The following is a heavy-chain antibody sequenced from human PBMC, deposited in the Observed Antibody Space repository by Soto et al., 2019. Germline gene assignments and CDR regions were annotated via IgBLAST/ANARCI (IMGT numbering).Heavy chain of an antibody. CDR2: IYYSGST. CDR1: GGSISGYD. V-gene: IGHV4-59*08. CDR3: ASNLMSVAGREDYYYLYSYMDV. D-gene: IGHD6-19*01. J-gene: IGHJ6*03. Sequence: ASETLCLSWTFAGGSISGYDWSLIRQPPGKGLEWIGYIYYSGSTQYNPSLKSRVSMSADTSKNQFSLKLSSVTAADTAVYYCASNLMSVAGREDYYYLYSYMDVWGKGTTVTVSS.